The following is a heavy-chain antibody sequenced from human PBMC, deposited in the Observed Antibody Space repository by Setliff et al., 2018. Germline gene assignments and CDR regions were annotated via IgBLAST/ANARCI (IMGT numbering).Heavy chain of an antibody. CDR1: GGTFSSYG. CDR3: AREGVDTRSSTDYRYYMDV. V-gene: IGHV1-69*05. Sequence: GASVKVSCKASGGTFSSYGISWVRQAPGQGLEWMGGTIPMFGSTEYAQKFQERVTIIKDESTSTAYMEVSSLRTEDTAVYYCAREGVDTRSSTDYRYYMDVWGKGTTVTVSS. D-gene: IGHD5-18*01. J-gene: IGHJ6*03. CDR2: TIPMFGST.